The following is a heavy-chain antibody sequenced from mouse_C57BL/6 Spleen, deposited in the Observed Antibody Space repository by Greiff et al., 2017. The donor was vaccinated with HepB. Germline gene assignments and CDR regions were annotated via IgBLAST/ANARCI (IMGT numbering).Heavy chain of an antibody. CDR1: GYTFTSYW. Sequence: VQLQQPGAELVKPGASVKLSCKASGYTFTSYWMHWVKQRPGQGLEWIGMIHPNSGSTNYNEKFKSKATLTVDKSSSTAYMQLSSLTSEDSAVYDCARPDGYRSWFAYWGQGTLGTVSA. CDR2: IHPNSGST. D-gene: IGHD2-3*01. V-gene: IGHV1-64*01. J-gene: IGHJ3*01. CDR3: ARPDGYRSWFAY.